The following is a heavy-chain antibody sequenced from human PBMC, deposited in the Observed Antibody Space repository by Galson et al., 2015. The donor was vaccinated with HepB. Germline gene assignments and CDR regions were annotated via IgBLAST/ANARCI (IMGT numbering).Heavy chain of an antibody. J-gene: IGHJ3*02. D-gene: IGHD3-22*01. CDR3: ARGLLYYYEEAYLGDAFDI. V-gene: IGHV4-34*01. CDR2: INHSGST. CDR1: GGSFSGYY. Sequence: SETLSLTCAVYGGSFSGYYWSWIRQPPGKGLEWIGEINHSGSTNYNPSLKSRVTISVDTSKNQFSLKLSSVTAADTAVYYCARGLLYYYEEAYLGDAFDIWGQGTMVTVSS.